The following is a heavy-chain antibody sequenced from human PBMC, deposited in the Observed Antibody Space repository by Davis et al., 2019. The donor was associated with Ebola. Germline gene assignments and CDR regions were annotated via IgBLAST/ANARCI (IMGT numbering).Heavy chain of an antibody. J-gene: IGHJ4*02. CDR2: INHSGST. Sequence: PSETLSLTCAVYGGSFSGYYWSWIRQPPGKGLEWIGEINHSGSTNYNPSLKSRVTISVDTSKNQFSLKLSSVTAADTAVYYCASRYVAARRDYWGQGTLVTVSS. CDR3: ASRYVAARRDY. D-gene: IGHD6-6*01. V-gene: IGHV4-34*01. CDR1: GGSFSGYY.